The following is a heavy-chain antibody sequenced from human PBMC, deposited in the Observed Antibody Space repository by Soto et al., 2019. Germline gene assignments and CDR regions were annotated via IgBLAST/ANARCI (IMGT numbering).Heavy chain of an antibody. D-gene: IGHD3-16*01. CDR1: GGSFSGYY. V-gene: IGHV4-34*01. CDR3: ARLIGNSWLDS. J-gene: IGHJ5*01. Sequence: SETLSLTCAVYGGSFSGYYWSWIRQPPGKGLEWIGEINHSGSTNYNPSLKSRISINPDTSNNQVSLQLNSVTPDDTAVYYCARLIGNSWLDSWGQGTLVTVSS. CDR2: INHSGST.